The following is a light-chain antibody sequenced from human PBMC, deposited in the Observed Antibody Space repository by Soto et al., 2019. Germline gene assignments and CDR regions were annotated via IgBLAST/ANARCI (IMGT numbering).Light chain of an antibody. J-gene: IGKJ1*01. CDR3: LQADSFPWT. CDR1: QGISSY. V-gene: IGKV1-9*01. CDR2: AAS. Sequence: DIQLTQSPSFLSASVGDRFTITCRASQGISSYLAWYQQKPGKAPKLLIYAASTLQSGVPPRFSGSGSGTYFTLTISSLQPEDFATYYCLQADSFPWTFGHGTKVDI.